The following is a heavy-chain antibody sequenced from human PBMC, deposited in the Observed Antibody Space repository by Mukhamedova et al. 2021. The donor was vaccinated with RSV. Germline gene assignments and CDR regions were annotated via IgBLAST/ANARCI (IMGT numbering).Heavy chain of an antibody. J-gene: IGHJ5*02. CDR3: AREGYSSGWYPNWFDP. CDR2: IYYSGST. Sequence: IRQPPGKGLEWIGSIYYSGSTYYNPSLKSRVTISVDTSKNQFSLKLSSVTAADTAVYYCAREGYSSGWYPNWFDPWGQGTLVTV. D-gene: IGHD6-19*01. V-gene: IGHV4-39*07.